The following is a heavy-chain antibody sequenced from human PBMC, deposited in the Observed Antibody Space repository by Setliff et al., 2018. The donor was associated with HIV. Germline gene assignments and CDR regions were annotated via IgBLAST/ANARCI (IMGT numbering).Heavy chain of an antibody. CDR1: GGSISNFY. V-gene: IGHV4-4*07. D-gene: IGHD3-22*01. CDR2: IYSTGDT. CDR3: ARVRLTMIMMVDYFDQ. J-gene: IGHJ4*02. Sequence: PSETLSLTCSVSGGSISNFYWSWIRQPPGKGLEWVGHIYSTGDTNYNPSLKSRVTLSADTSKNQLSLSLTSVTAADTAVYYCARVRLTMIMMVDYFDQWGQGPLVTVSS.